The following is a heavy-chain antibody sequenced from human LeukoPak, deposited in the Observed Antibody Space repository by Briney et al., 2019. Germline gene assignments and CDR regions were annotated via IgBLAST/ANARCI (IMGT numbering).Heavy chain of an antibody. CDR2: IIPILGIA. J-gene: IGHJ6*03. Sequence: ASVKVSCKASGGTFSSYAISWVRQAPGQGLEWMGRIIPILGIANYAQKFQGRVTITADKSTSTAYMELSSLRSEDTAVYYCARDKGLDYYMDVWGKGTTVTVSS. V-gene: IGHV1-69*04. CDR3: ARDKGLDYYMDV. D-gene: IGHD3/OR15-3a*01. CDR1: GGTFSSYA.